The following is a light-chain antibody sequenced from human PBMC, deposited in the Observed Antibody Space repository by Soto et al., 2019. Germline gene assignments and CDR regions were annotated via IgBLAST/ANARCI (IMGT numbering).Light chain of an antibody. Sequence: QSVLTQPPSASGTPGQRVTISCSGSSSNIGSNTVNWYQQLPGTAPKLLIYSNNQRPSGVPDRFSGSKSGTSAPLAISGLHCEDEADYYCAAWDDSLNGPGVVFGGGTKLTVL. V-gene: IGLV1-44*01. J-gene: IGLJ2*01. CDR2: SNN. CDR1: SSNIGSNT. CDR3: AAWDDSLNGPGVV.